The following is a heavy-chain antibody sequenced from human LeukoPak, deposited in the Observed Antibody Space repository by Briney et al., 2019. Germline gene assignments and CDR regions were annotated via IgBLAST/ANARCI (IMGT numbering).Heavy chain of an antibody. CDR3: ARGAFQGVVPFDC. V-gene: IGHV4-59*01. CDR1: GDSISSYY. Sequence: PSETLSLTCSVSGDSISSYYWNWVRQSPGKGLEWIAYVYNIETKNYDPSLKSRVTISEDTSKNQISLRLNSVTAADTAVYYCARGAFQGVVPFDCWGQGILVTVSS. CDR2: VYNIETK. D-gene: IGHD2-21*01. J-gene: IGHJ4*02.